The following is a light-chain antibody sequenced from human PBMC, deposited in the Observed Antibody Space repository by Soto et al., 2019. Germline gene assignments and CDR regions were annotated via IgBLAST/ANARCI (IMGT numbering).Light chain of an antibody. Sequence: QSVLTQPPSASGTPGQRVTISCSGSSSNIGMNTVNWYKQVPGTAPKLLISNNNQRPSGVPDRFSGSKSGTSASLAIIGLQSEDEADYYCAAWDDGLIGSVFGAGTKVTVL. J-gene: IGLJ1*01. CDR3: AAWDDGLIGSV. V-gene: IGLV1-44*01. CDR2: NNN. CDR1: SSNIGMNT.